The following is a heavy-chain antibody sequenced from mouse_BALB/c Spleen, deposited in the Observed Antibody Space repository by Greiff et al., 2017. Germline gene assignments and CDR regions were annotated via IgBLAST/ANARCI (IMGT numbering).Heavy chain of an antibody. D-gene: IGHD2-2*01. CDR2: IYPGDGDT. J-gene: IGHJ4*01. V-gene: IGHV1-82*01. CDR1: GYAFSSSW. Sequence: QVQLQQSGPELVKPGASVKISCKASGYAFSSSWMNWVKQRPGQGLEWIGRIYPGDGDTNYNGKFKGKATLTADKSSSTAYMQLSSLTSVDSAVYFCARGYLYYYAMDYWGQGTSVTVSS. CDR3: ARGYLYYYAMDY.